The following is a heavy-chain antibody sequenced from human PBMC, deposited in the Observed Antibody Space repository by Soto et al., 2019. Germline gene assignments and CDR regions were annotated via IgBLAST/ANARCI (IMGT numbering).Heavy chain of an antibody. D-gene: IGHD1-26*01. J-gene: IGHJ4*02. CDR1: GFSLTITGVG. Sequence: QITLKESGPPLVKPTQTLTLTCTFSGFSLTITGVGVGWIRQPPGKALEWLALIYWDDAKRYSPSLKSRLTITKDTSKNHVVLTMINMDPVDTATYYCAHERVGCPWYSFDFWGQGALVTVSS. V-gene: IGHV2-5*02. CDR2: IYWDDAK. CDR3: AHERVGCPWYSFDF.